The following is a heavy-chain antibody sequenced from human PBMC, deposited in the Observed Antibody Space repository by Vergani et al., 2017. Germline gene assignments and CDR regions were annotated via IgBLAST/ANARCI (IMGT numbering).Heavy chain of an antibody. CDR1: GGTFSSYA. D-gene: IGHD2-2*01. Sequence: QVQLVQSGAEVKKPGSSVKVSCKASGGTFSSYAISCVRQAPGQGLEWMGGIIPIFGTENYAQKFQGRVTITADESTSTAYMELSSLRSEDTAVYYCARGDFSSTSCRSDAFDIWGQGTMVTVSS. J-gene: IGHJ3*02. CDR2: IIPIFGTE. CDR3: ARGDFSSTSCRSDAFDI. V-gene: IGHV1-69*01.